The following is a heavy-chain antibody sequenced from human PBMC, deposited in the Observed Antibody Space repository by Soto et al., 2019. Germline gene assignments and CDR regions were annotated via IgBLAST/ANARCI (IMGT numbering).Heavy chain of an antibody. J-gene: IGHJ6*02. CDR3: ARVSPDGEYGDYADLPYYYYGMDV. CDR1: GGTFSSYA. V-gene: IGHV1-69*12. CDR2: IIPIFGTA. D-gene: IGHD4-17*01. Sequence: QVQLVQSGGEVKKPGSSVKVCCKASGGTFSSYAISWVRQAPGQGLEWMGGIIPIFGTANYAQKFQGRVTITADESTSTAYMELSSLRSEDTAVYYCARVSPDGEYGDYADLPYYYYGMDVWGQGTTVTVSS.